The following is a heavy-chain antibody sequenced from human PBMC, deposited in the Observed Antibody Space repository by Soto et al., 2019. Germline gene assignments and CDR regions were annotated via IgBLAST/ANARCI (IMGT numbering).Heavy chain of an antibody. CDR3: ARYRREAVAGYTLDN. CDR2: VYNSGGT. J-gene: IGHJ4*02. Sequence: SETLSLTCTVSGGSISSNYWTWIRQPPGKGLEWIWYVYNSGGTNYNPSLKSRVTISEDTSKSQSSLKVNSMTAADTAVYYCARYRREAVAGYTLDNWGQGILVTVSS. V-gene: IGHV4-59*01. CDR1: GGSISSNY. D-gene: IGHD6-13*01.